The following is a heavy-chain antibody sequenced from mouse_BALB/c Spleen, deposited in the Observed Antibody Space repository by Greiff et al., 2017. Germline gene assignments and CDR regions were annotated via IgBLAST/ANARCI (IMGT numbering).Heavy chain of an antibody. Sequence: EVQRVESGGGLVQPGGSRKLSCAASGFTFSSFGMHWVRQAPEKGLEWVAYISSGSSTIYYADTLKGRFTISRDNPKNTLFLQMTSLRSEDTAMYYCASIRQIGLRGAMDYWGQGTSVTVSS. J-gene: IGHJ4*01. CDR2: ISSGSSTI. CDR1: GFTFSSFG. D-gene: IGHD3-2*01. V-gene: IGHV5-17*02. CDR3: ASIRQIGLRGAMDY.